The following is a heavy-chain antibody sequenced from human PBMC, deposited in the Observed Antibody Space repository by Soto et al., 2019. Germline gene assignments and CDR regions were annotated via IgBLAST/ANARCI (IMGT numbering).Heavy chain of an antibody. D-gene: IGHD3-3*01. J-gene: IGHJ6*02. Sequence: QVQLVQSGAEVKKPGASVKVSCKASGYTFTTYVMHWVRQAPGQRLEWMGWINAGNDNTKYSQKFQGRVTITRDTSARTVYMELSSLSSEDTAVYYCARVGHYYYGIDVWGQGTTVTVSS. CDR2: INAGNDNT. CDR3: ARVGHYYYGIDV. V-gene: IGHV1-3*01. CDR1: GYTFTTYV.